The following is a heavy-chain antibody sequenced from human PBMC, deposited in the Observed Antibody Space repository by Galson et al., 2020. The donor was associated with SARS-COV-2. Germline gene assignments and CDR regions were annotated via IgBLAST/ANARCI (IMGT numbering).Heavy chain of an antibody. CDR3: AKPSSDYDFWSGYYAYDY. Sequence: GESLKISCTASGFTFSSYAMSWVRQAPGKGLEWVSAISGSGGSTYYADSVKGRFTISRDNSKNTLYLQMNSPRAEDTAVYYCAKPSSDYDFWSGYYAYDYWGQGTLVTVSS. CDR1: GFTFSSYA. CDR2: ISGSGGST. J-gene: IGHJ4*02. D-gene: IGHD3-3*01. V-gene: IGHV3-23*01.